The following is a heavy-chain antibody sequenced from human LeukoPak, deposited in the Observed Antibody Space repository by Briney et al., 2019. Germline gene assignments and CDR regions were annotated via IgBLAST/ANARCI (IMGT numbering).Heavy chain of an antibody. CDR1: GDSMNTYY. CDR3: ARGRSLLWFGKTLNWFDP. V-gene: IGHV4-59*01. J-gene: IGHJ5*02. Sequence: SETLSLTCTVSGDSMNTYYWNWIRQSPGKGLQWIGNIFYSGIIDYNPSLKSRVTISVDTSKKSFSLTPSSVTAADTAVYYCARGRSLLWFGKTLNWFDPWGQGTLVTVSS. CDR2: IFYSGII. D-gene: IGHD3-10*01.